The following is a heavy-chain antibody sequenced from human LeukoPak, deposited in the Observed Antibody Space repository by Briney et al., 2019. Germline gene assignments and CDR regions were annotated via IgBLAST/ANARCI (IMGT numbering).Heavy chain of an antibody. CDR3: ARVGDSGSYFDY. CDR1: GGSFSGYF. D-gene: IGHD3-10*01. CDR2: INHSGST. V-gene: IGHV4-34*01. J-gene: IGHJ4*02. Sequence: SETLSLTCAVYGGSFSGYFWSWIRQPPGKGLEWIGEINHSGSTNYNPSLKSRVTISVDTSKNQFSLKLSSVTAADTAVYYCARVGDSGSYFDYWGQGTLVTVSS.